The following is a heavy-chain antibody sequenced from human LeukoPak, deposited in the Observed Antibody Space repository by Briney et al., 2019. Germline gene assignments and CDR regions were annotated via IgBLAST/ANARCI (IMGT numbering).Heavy chain of an antibody. CDR1: GFTFDDYA. CDR3: VKDIAPTIHTISAAS. D-gene: IGHD5-12*01. CDR2: ISWNSGNI. V-gene: IGHV3-9*01. Sequence: PGGSLRLSCAASGFTFDDYAMHWARQAPGKGLEWVSGISWNSGNIGYADSVKGRFTISRDNAKNSLHLQMNGLRAEDTALYYCVKDIAPTIHTISAASWGQGTLVTVSS. J-gene: IGHJ5*02.